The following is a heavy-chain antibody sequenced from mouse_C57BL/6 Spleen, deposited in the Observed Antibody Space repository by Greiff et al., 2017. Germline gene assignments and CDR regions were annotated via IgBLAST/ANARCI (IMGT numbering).Heavy chain of an antibody. Sequence: VQLQQPGAELVRPGTSVKLSCKASGYTFTSYWMHWVKQRPGQGLEWLGVIDPSDSYTNYNQKFKGKATLTVDTSSSTSYMQLSSMTSEYSAVSYCSRSTTVVADWYFDVWGTGTTVTVSS. D-gene: IGHD1-1*01. CDR3: SRSTTVVADWYFDV. CDR2: IDPSDSYT. CDR1: GYTFTSYW. V-gene: IGHV1-59*01. J-gene: IGHJ1*03.